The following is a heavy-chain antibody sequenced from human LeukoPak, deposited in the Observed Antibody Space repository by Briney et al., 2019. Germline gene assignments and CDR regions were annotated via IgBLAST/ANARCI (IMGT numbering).Heavy chain of an antibody. CDR1: GYSISSGFY. J-gene: IGHJ4*02. CDR2: LYYAGSA. V-gene: IGHV4-38-2*01. D-gene: IGHD5-24*01. Sequence: SETLSLTCGVSGYSISSGFYWGWIRQPPGKGLQWIGSLYYAGSAEYNPSLKSRLTMSMDKSKNQFSLKLNSVTAADTAVYYCARLWSGYNFDYWGQGTLVTVSS. CDR3: ARLWSGYNFDY.